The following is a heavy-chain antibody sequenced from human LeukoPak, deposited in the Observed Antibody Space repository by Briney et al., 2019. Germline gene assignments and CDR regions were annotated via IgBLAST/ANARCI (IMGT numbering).Heavy chain of an antibody. CDR2: ISGTGDTT. J-gene: IGHJ4*02. CDR1: GSTFSTYV. D-gene: IGHD6-6*01. Sequence: GGSLRLSCAASGSTFSTYVMSWVRQAPGKGLEWVSTISGTGDTTYYADSVKGRFTISRDNSKNTLYLQMNSLRAEDTAVYYSAKALLSYSSFFDYWGQGTLVTVSS. CDR3: AKALLSYSSFFDY. V-gene: IGHV3-23*01.